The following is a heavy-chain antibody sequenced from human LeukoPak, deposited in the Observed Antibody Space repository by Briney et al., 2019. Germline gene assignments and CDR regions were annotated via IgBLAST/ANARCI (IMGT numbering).Heavy chain of an antibody. CDR3: ARDGWFGESSVGYALET. Sequence: SQTLSLIYAVSGASVSRGGYSWSWIRQPPGKGLEWIGYIYHSGSTYYNPSLKSRVTISVDRSKNQFSLKLSSVTTADTAVYYCARDGWFGESSVGYALETWGQKRMVTVSS. D-gene: IGHD3-10*01. J-gene: IGHJ3*02. CDR2: IYHSGST. CDR1: GASVSRGGYS. V-gene: IGHV4-30-2*01.